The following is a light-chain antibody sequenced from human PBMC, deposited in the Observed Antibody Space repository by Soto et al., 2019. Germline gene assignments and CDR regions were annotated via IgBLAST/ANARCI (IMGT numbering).Light chain of an antibody. Sequence: EIVLTQSPGTLSLSPGERATLSCRASQSVSSSYLAWYQQKPGQAPRLLIYGASSRATGIPDRFSGSGSGTDFTLTINSLELEDFAVYYCHQYGSSPYTFGQGTQLEI. CDR2: GAS. J-gene: IGKJ2*01. V-gene: IGKV3-20*01. CDR1: QSVSSSY. CDR3: HQYGSSPYT.